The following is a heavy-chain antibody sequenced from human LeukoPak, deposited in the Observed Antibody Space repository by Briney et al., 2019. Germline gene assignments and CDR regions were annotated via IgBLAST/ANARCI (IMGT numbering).Heavy chain of an antibody. CDR3: AKDAGSGSYLDDAFDI. Sequence: PGGSLRLSCAASGFTFSSYGMHWVRQAPGKGLEWVAFIRYDGSNKYYADSVKGRFTISRDNSKNTLYLQMNSLRAEDTAVYYCAKDAGSGSYLDDAFDIWGQGTMVTVSS. J-gene: IGHJ3*02. CDR2: IRYDGSNK. V-gene: IGHV3-30*02. D-gene: IGHD1-26*01. CDR1: GFTFSSYG.